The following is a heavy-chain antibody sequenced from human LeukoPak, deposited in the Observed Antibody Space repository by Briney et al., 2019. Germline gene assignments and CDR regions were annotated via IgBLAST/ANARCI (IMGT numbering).Heavy chain of an antibody. CDR3: ARGVTMVRGALNY. D-gene: IGHD3-10*01. V-gene: IGHV3-7*03. CDR2: IKQDGSEK. CDR1: GFTFSSYW. Sequence: GGSLRLSCAASGFTFSSYWMSWVRQAPGKGLEWVANIKQDGSEKNYVDYVKGRFTISRDNAQKSLYLQMNSLRAEDTAVYYCARGVTMVRGALNYWGQGTLVTVSS. J-gene: IGHJ4*02.